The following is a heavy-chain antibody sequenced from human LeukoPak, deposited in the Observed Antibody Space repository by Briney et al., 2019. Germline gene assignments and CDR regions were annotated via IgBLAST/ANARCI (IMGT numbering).Heavy chain of an antibody. CDR3: ARAREFLTQLYYFDY. V-gene: IGHV3-30*04. CDR2: ISHDGNNQ. Sequence: AGGSLRLSCAASGFTFSSFSLHWVRQAPGKGLEWVAIISHDGNNQYYADSVKGRFFISRDNSKNTLYLQMNSLRVEDTAVYSCARAREFLTQLYYFDYWGQGTLVTVSS. J-gene: IGHJ4*02. D-gene: IGHD2/OR15-2a*01. CDR1: GFTFSSFS.